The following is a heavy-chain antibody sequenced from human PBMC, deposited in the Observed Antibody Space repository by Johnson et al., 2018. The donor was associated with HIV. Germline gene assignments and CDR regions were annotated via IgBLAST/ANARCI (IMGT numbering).Heavy chain of an antibody. V-gene: IGHV3-43D*03. CDR1: GFTFDDYA. D-gene: IGHD2-21*01. Sequence: VQLVESGGVVVQPGGSLRLSCAASGFTFDDYAMHWVRQAPGKGLEWVSLISWDGGSTYYADSVKGRFTISRDNSKNSLYLQMYSLRAEDTALYYCAKEVVVIATGAFDSWGQGTMVTVSS. CDR2: ISWDGGST. J-gene: IGHJ3*02. CDR3: AKEVVVIATGAFDS.